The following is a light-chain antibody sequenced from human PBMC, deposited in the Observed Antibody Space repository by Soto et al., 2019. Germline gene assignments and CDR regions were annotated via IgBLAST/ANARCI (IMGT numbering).Light chain of an antibody. CDR3: QSYDTTTPVV. J-gene: IGLJ2*01. Sequence: QSALTQPASVSGSPGQSITISCTGTSSDVGGYNYVSWYQQHPGKAPKLVIYEVTKRPSGVSNRFSGSKSGNTASLTISGLQAEDETDYYCQSYDTTTPVVFGGGTKLTVL. CDR1: SSDVGGYNY. V-gene: IGLV2-14*01. CDR2: EVT.